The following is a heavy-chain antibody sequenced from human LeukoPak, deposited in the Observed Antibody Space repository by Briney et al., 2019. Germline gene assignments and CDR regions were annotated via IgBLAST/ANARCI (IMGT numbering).Heavy chain of an antibody. CDR1: GGSFSGYY. Sequence: PSETLSLTCAVYGGSFSGYYWSWIRQPPGKGLEWIGEINHSGSTNYNPSLKSRVTISVDTSKNQFSLKLSSVTAADTAVYYCARASGSYYRIDYWGQGTLVTVSS. V-gene: IGHV4-34*01. CDR2: INHSGST. J-gene: IGHJ4*02. D-gene: IGHD1-26*01. CDR3: ARASGSYYRIDY.